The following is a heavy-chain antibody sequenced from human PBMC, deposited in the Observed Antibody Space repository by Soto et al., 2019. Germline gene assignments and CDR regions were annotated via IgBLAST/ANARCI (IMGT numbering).Heavy chain of an antibody. J-gene: IGHJ4*02. Sequence: PGGSLRLSCTASGFTFGDYGISWVRQAPGKGLEWVGFIRSEPYGGTTEYVASVEGRFTISRDDSKSIAYLQMNSLKTEDTAVYYCTRGRPDIMATGGDYWGQGTLVTVSS. V-gene: IGHV3-49*04. D-gene: IGHD5-12*01. CDR1: GFTFGDYG. CDR2: IRSEPYGGTT. CDR3: TRGRPDIMATGGDY.